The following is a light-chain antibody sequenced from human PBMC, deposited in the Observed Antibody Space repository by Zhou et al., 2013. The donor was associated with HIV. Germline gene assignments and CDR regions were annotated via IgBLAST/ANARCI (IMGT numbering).Light chain of an antibody. CDR3: QQYGSSPRT. Sequence: EMVVTQSPATLSLSPGDTATLSCRASHSVGSSLAWYQQHPGQAPRLLIYGASSRATGIPDRFSGSGSGTDFTLTISRLEPEDFAVYYCQQYGSSPRTFGQGTKVEIQ. V-gene: IGKV3-20*01. CDR1: HSVGSS. CDR2: GAS. J-gene: IGKJ1*01.